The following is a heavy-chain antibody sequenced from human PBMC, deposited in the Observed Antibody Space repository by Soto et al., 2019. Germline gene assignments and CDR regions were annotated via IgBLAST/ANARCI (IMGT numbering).Heavy chain of an antibody. CDR1: GCTFSSYS. J-gene: IGHJ3*02. Sequence: GSLGLACSASGCTFSSYSMNWVRQAPGKGLEWVSSISSSSSYIYYADSVKGRFTISRDNAKNSLYLQMNSLRAEDTAVYYCARVVVTTSAFDIWGQGTMVTV. D-gene: IGHD1-1*01. V-gene: IGHV3-21*01. CDR3: ARVVVTTSAFDI. CDR2: ISSSSSYI.